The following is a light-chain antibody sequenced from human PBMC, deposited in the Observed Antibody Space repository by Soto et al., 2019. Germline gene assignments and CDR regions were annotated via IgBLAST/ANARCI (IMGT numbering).Light chain of an antibody. CDR1: QDIAGY. Sequence: EIQVTQSPSSVSASGGDRVTMACGASQDIAGYLAWYQHKPGRTPELLIHGASRLQSGVPARFSGSGSGTDFTLSINSLQPEDFATYYCQQAYSFPITFGQGTRLEI. CDR2: GAS. J-gene: IGKJ5*01. CDR3: QQAYSFPIT. V-gene: IGKV1D-12*01.